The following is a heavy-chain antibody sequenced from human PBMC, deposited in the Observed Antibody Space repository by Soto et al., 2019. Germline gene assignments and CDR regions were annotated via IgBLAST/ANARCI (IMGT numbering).Heavy chain of an antibody. V-gene: IGHV4-59*01. CDR2: IYYSGST. J-gene: IGHJ4*02. Sequence: TQKLPYTYTVSDASNRSNYWCWIRQPPGKGLEWIGYIYYSGSTNYNPSLKSRVTISVDTSKNQFSLKLSSVTAADTAVYYCARAWGFYFDFWARGILVTVS. CDR3: ARAWGFYFDF. D-gene: IGHD1-26*01. CDR1: DASNRSNY.